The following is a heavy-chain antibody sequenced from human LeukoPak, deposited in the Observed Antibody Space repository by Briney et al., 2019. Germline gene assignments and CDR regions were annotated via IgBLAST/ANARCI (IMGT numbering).Heavy chain of an antibody. D-gene: IGHD3-3*01. CDR3: ARDGDFWSGPIAFDI. CDR1: GGSISSYY. J-gene: IGHJ3*02. V-gene: IGHV4-59*01. Sequence: SETLSLTCTVSGGSISSYYWSWIRQPPGKGLEWIGYIYYSGSTNYNPSLKSRVTISVDTSKNQFSLKLSSVTAADTAVYYWARDGDFWSGPIAFDIWGQGTMVTVSS. CDR2: IYYSGST.